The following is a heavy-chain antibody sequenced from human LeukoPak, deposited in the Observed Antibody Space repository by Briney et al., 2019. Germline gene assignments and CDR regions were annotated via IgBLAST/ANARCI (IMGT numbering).Heavy chain of an antibody. D-gene: IGHD3-16*01. Sequence: GESLKISCKCSGYSFTSYWIGWVRQMPGKGLEWMGITYPHDSDIRYSPSFQGQVTISADKSISTAYLQWSSLKASDTAMYYCARATLRLGGYFDYWGQGTLVTVSS. CDR2: TYPHDSDI. V-gene: IGHV5-51*01. J-gene: IGHJ4*02. CDR1: GYSFTSYW. CDR3: ARATLRLGGYFDY.